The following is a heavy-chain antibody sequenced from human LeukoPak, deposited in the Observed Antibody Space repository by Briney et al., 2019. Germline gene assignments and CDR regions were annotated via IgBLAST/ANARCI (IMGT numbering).Heavy chain of an antibody. V-gene: IGHV4-34*01. Sequence: SETLSLTCAVYGGSFSGYYWSWIRQPPGKGLEWIGEINHSGSTNYNPSLKSRVTISVDTSKNQFSLKLSSVTAADTAVYYCARYHSGYETYNWFDPWGQGTLVTVSS. J-gene: IGHJ5*02. CDR1: GGSFSGYY. CDR2: INHSGST. D-gene: IGHD5-12*01. CDR3: ARYHSGYETYNWFDP.